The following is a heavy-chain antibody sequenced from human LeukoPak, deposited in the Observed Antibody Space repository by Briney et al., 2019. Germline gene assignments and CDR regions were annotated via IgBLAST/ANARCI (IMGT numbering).Heavy chain of an antibody. Sequence: PGGSLRLSCAASGFTVSSNYMSWVRQAPGKGLEWVSIIYGGGSTYYAGSVMGRFTISRHNSKNTLYLQMNSLRPEDTAVYYCARDGVGGFDYWGQGTLVTVSS. CDR2: IYGGGST. V-gene: IGHV3-53*04. D-gene: IGHD1-26*01. CDR3: ARDGVGGFDY. CDR1: GFTVSSNY. J-gene: IGHJ4*02.